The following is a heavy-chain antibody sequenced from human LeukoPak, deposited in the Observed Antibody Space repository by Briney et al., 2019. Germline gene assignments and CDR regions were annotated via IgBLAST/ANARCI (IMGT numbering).Heavy chain of an antibody. J-gene: IGHJ4*02. Sequence: PSETLSLTCTVSGGSISSGSYYWGWLRQPPGKGLEWIGSIYYSGSTYYNPSLKSRVTISVDTSKSQFSLRLSSVTAADTAVYYCARQGRGIQLQTYFDYWGQGTLVTVSS. CDR1: GGSISSGSYY. V-gene: IGHV4-39*01. CDR3: ARQGRGIQLQTYFDY. D-gene: IGHD2-2*01. CDR2: IYYSGST.